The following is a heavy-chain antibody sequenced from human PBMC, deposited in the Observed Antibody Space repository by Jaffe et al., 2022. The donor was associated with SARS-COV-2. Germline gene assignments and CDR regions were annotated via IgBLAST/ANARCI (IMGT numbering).Heavy chain of an antibody. J-gene: IGHJ6*02. V-gene: IGHV3-49*05. CDR1: GFAFGDYS. CDR3: TRARDSRTSDLITGMDV. Sequence: DVHLVESGGTLINPGRSLRLSCTGSGFAFGDYSMHWFRQAPGRGLEWVGSIRSDSHGGTREYAASVRGRFSVLRDDPKSVAYLDMSSLKSDDSAVYRCTRARDSRTSDLITGMDVWGLGTTVTVSS. D-gene: IGHD2-21*01. CDR2: IRSDSHGGTR.